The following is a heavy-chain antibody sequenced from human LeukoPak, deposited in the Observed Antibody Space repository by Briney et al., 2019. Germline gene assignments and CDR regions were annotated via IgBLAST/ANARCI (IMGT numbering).Heavy chain of an antibody. J-gene: IGHJ3*02. Sequence: GGSLRLSCAASGFTLSSYWMHWVRHAPGKGLVWVSHINRDGSDTNYADSVQGRFTISRDYPKNTLYLQMNSLRAEDTAVYYCARNVQGGFDIWGQGTMVTVSS. CDR3: ARNVQGGFDI. CDR2: INRDGSDT. V-gene: IGHV3-74*01. D-gene: IGHD2-15*01. CDR1: GFTLSSYW.